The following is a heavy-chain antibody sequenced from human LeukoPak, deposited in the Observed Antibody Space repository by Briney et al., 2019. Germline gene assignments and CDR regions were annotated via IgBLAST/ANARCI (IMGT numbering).Heavy chain of an antibody. Sequence: ASVKVSCKAFGYTFTSYYMHWVRQAPGQGLEWMGIINPSGGSTSYAQKFQGRVTMTRDTSTSTVYMELSSLRSEDTAVYYCARDVTSGYYYYYGMDVWGRGTTVTVSS. V-gene: IGHV1-46*01. D-gene: IGHD2-21*02. CDR2: INPSGGST. CDR1: GYTFTSYY. J-gene: IGHJ6*02. CDR3: ARDVTSGYYYYYGMDV.